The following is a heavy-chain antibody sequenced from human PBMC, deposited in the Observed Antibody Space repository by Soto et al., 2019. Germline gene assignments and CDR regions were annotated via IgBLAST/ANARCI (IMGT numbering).Heavy chain of an antibody. Sequence: SEPLSLTCTVSGGSISSYYWSWIRQPPGKGLEWIGYIYYSGSTNYNPSLKSRVTISVDTSKNQFSLKLSSVTAADTAVYYCARDSPSYYDYVWGSYRSLDVWGQGTTVTIS. CDR2: IYYSGST. V-gene: IGHV4-59*01. CDR3: ARDSPSYYDYVWGSYRSLDV. CDR1: GGSISSYY. D-gene: IGHD3-16*02. J-gene: IGHJ6*02.